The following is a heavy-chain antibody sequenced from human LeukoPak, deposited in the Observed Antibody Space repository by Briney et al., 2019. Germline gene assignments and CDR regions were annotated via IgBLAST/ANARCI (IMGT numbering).Heavy chain of an antibody. Sequence: KPSETLSLTCTVSGGSISSYYWSWIRQPPGKGLEWIGYIYYSGSTNYNPSLKSRVTISVDTSKNQFSLKLSSVTAADTAVYYCARVRSSGWYVYWGQGTLVTVSS. V-gene: IGHV4-59*01. CDR2: IYYSGST. J-gene: IGHJ4*02. CDR1: GGSISSYY. CDR3: ARVRSSGWYVY. D-gene: IGHD6-19*01.